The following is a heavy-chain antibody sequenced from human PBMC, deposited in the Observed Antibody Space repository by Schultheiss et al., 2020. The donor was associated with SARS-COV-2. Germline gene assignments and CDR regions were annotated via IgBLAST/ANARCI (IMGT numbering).Heavy chain of an antibody. CDR1: GFTFSSYS. CDR2: ISSSSSYI. V-gene: IGHV3-21*04. Sequence: GGSLRLSCAASGFTFSSYSMNWVRQAPGKGLEWVSSISSSSSYIYYADSVKGRFTISRDNSKNTLYLQMNSLRAEDTAVYHCAKDSPLTGHYVDFEFWGQGTLVTVSS. D-gene: IGHD7-27*01. CDR3: AKDSPLTGHYVDFEF. J-gene: IGHJ4*02.